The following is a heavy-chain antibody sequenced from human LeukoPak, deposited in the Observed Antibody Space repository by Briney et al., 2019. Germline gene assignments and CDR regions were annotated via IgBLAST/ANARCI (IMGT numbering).Heavy chain of an antibody. V-gene: IGHV3-74*01. J-gene: IGHJ6*03. D-gene: IGHD6-13*01. Sequence: GGSLRLSCAASGFTFSSYWMHWVRQAPGKGLVWVSRINSDGSSTSYADSVKGRFTISRDNAKNSLYLQMNSLRAEDTAVYYCAARYSSSWYVPYYYMDVWGKGTTVTVSS. CDR2: INSDGSST. CDR3: AARYSSSWYVPYYYMDV. CDR1: GFTFSSYW.